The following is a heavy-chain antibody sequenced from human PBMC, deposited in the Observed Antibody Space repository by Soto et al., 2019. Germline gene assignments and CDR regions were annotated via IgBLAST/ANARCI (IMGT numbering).Heavy chain of an antibody. CDR3: AKSRYADSSGDYYDF. Sequence: GGSLRPCCAASGFTFSNYAMSWVRQAPGKGLEWVSGIGGRGTSSYYADSVKGRFAISRDNSYNTLFLQLHSLRAEDTAVYYCAKSRYADSSGDYYDFWGQGTRVTVSS. CDR1: GFTFSNYA. J-gene: IGHJ4*02. V-gene: IGHV3-23*01. D-gene: IGHD3-22*01. CDR2: IGGRGTSS.